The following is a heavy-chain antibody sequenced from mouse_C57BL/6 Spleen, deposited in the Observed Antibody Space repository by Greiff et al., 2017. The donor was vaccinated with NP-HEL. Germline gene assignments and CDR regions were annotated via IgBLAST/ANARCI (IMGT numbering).Heavy chain of an antibody. CDR2: ISSGGDYI. V-gene: IGHV5-9-1*02. D-gene: IGHD1-1*01. Sequence: EVMLVESGEGLVKPGGSLKLSCAASGFTFSSYAMSWVRQTPEKRLEWVAYISSGGDYIYYADTVKGRFTISRDNARNTLYLQMSSLKSEDTAMYYCTRADTVVPEAWFAYWGQGTLVTVSA. CDR1: GFTFSSYA. J-gene: IGHJ3*01. CDR3: TRADTVVPEAWFAY.